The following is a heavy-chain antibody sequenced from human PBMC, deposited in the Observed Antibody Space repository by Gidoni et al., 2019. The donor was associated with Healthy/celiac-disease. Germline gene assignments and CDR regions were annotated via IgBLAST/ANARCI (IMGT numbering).Heavy chain of an antibody. Sequence: QITLKESGPTLVKPTQTLTLTCTFSGFSLSTSGVGVGWIRQPPGKALEWLARIYWDDDKRYSPSLKSRLTITKDTSKNQVVLTTTNMDPVDTATYYCAHLYYDFWSGYYLDAFDIWGQGTMVTVSS. V-gene: IGHV2-5*02. CDR1: GFSLSTSGVG. CDR2: IYWDDDK. J-gene: IGHJ3*02. D-gene: IGHD3-3*01. CDR3: AHLYYDFWSGYYLDAFDI.